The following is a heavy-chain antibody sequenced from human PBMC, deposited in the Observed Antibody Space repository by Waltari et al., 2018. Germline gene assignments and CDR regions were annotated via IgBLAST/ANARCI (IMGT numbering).Heavy chain of an antibody. J-gene: IGHJ6*02. V-gene: IGHV3-23*03. CDR3: ARGQPATSCFFCVDV. D-gene: IGHD2-2*01. CDR2: IFSGSNT. Sequence: EVQLLESGGGLVQPGGSLRLSCAASGFTFSSYAMSWVRQAPGKGLEWVSVIFSGSNTYYADSVKGRFTISRDNSKNMLYLQMNSLRAEDTALYYCARGQPATSCFFCVDVWGQGTTVTVSS. CDR1: GFTFSSYA.